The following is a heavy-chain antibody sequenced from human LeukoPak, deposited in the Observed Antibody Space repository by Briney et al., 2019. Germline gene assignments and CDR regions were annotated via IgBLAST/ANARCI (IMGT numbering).Heavy chain of an antibody. V-gene: IGHV4-34*01. Sequence: SETPSLTCAVSGGGSFSDYSWNWIRQSPGKGLEWVGEITHAAILNYNPSLKGRVAISVDTSKSQVSLKLDSMTAADTAMYYCARGRGEAAGLDHWGQGTLVTVSS. CDR2: ITHAAIL. J-gene: IGHJ4*02. CDR3: ARGRGEAAGLDH. D-gene: IGHD6-13*01. CDR1: GGGSFSDYS.